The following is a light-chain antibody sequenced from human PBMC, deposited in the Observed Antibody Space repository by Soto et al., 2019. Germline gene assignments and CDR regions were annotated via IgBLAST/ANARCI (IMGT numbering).Light chain of an antibody. Sequence: IQLTQSPSSLSASVGDRVTITCRASQDINSYLAWYQQKPGKAPNLLIYAGTSLQSGVPSRFSGSGSGTEFTLTISSPQPEDFATYYCQQLHVYPSTFGGGTKVE. CDR1: QDINSY. CDR2: AGT. J-gene: IGKJ4*01. V-gene: IGKV1-9*01. CDR3: QQLHVYPST.